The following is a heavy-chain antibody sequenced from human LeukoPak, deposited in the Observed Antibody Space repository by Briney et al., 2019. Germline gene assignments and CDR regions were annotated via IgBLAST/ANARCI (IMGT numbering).Heavy chain of an antibody. V-gene: IGHV1-2*02. D-gene: IGHD5-18*01. CDR2: INPNSGGT. Sequence: ASVKVSCKASGYTFTGYYMHWVRQAPGQGLEWMGWINPNSGGTNYAQKFQGRVTMTRDTSISTAYMELSRLRSDDTAVYYCAGDHEGGQSIQGDYWGQGTLVTVSS. J-gene: IGHJ4*02. CDR3: AGDHEGGQSIQGDY. CDR1: GYTFTGYY.